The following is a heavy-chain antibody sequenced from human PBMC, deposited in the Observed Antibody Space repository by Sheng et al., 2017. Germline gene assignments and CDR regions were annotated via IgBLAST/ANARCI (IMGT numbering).Heavy chain of an antibody. CDR3: ARGGLGASPSNH. CDR2: ITGTSGTI. V-gene: IGHV3-48*01. CDR1: GFAFKSYS. J-gene: IGHJ4*02. D-gene: IGHD1-26*01. Sequence: EVQLVESGGDLVRPGGSLRLSCVTSGFAFKSYSMNWVRQAPGKGPEWVAYITGTSGTIYYADSVKGRFTISRDNANNSLFLQMNSLGAEDTAIYYCARGGLGASPSNHWGQGTLVTVSS.